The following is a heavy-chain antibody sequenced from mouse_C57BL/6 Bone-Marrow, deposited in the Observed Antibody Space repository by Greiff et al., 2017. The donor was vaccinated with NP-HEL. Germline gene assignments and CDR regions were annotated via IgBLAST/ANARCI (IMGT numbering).Heavy chain of an antibody. CDR2: INPYNGDT. V-gene: IGHV1-20*01. CDR3: ARGDTSGAY. J-gene: IGHJ3*01. D-gene: IGHD3-2*01. Sequence: EVQLQQSGPELVKPGDSVKISCKASGYSFTGYFMNWVMQSHGKSLEWIGRINPYNGDTFYNQKFQGKATLTVDKSSSPAHMELRSRTSEDSAVYYCARGDTSGAYWGQGTLVTVSA. CDR1: GYSFTGYF.